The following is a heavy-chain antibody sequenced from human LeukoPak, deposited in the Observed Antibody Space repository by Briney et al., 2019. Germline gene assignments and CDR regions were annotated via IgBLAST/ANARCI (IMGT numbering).Heavy chain of an antibody. CDR3: ARDPGRITMVRGVIIQTPDY. D-gene: IGHD3-10*01. V-gene: IGHV3-21*01. Sequence: GGSLRLSCAASGFTFSSYAMSWVRQAPGKGLEWVSSISSSSSYIYYADSVKGRFTISRDNAKNSLYLQMNSLRAEDTAVYYCARDPGRITMVRGVIIQTPDYWGQGTLVTVSS. CDR2: ISSSSSYI. J-gene: IGHJ4*02. CDR1: GFTFSSYA.